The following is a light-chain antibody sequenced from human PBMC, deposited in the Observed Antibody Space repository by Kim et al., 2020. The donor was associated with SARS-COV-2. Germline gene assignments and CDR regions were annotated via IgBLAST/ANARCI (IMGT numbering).Light chain of an antibody. CDR1: QSVDSNS. CDR2: GAS. Sequence: IVLTQSPGTLSLSPGERATLTCRASQSVDSNSLAWYQQKPGQAPRLLIYGASSRATGIPDRFSGSGSGTEFTLTISRLEPEDFAVFSCQQYGRSTLTFGGETKVDIK. J-gene: IGKJ4*01. CDR3: QQYGRSTLT. V-gene: IGKV3-20*01.